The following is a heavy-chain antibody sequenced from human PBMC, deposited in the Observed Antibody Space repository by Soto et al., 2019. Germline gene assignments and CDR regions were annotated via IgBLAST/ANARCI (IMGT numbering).Heavy chain of an antibody. CDR2: IRPSGGRT. V-gene: IGHV1-46*01. CDR1: RYTFTNYY. CDR3: AREPNESYYFDY. D-gene: IGHD5-18*01. J-gene: IGHJ4*02. Sequence: QVHLVQSGAEVKKPGASVKVSCKASRYTFTNYYIHWVRQAPGQGLEWLGIIRPSGGRTEYAQRFQGRVTMTRDTSTSTVYMELTSLTSEDTAVYYCAREPNESYYFDYWGQGTLVTVSS.